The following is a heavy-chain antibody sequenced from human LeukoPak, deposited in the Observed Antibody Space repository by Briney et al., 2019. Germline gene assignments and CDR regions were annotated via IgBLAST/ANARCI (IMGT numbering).Heavy chain of an antibody. D-gene: IGHD3-16*01. CDR1: GFTFSSYS. Sequence: GGSLILSCAASGFTFSSYSMNWVRQAPGKGLEWVSSLSSSSSYIYYADSVKGRFTISRDNAKNSLYLQMNSLKAEDTAVYYCASAYYYKFDYWGQGTLVTVSS. V-gene: IGHV3-21*01. CDR2: LSSSSSYI. CDR3: ASAYYYKFDY. J-gene: IGHJ4*02.